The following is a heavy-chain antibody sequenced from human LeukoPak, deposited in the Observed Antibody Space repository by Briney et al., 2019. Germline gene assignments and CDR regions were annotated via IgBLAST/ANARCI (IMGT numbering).Heavy chain of an antibody. CDR1: GFTFSSYS. V-gene: IGHV3-48*04. CDR2: ISSSSSTI. CDR3: ARHPDHWFDP. J-gene: IGHJ5*02. Sequence: GGSLRLSCAASGFTFSSYSMNWVRQAPGKGLEWVSYISSSSSTIYYADSVKGRFTISRDNAKNSLYLQMNSLRAEDTAVYYCARHPDHWFDPWGQGTLVTVSS.